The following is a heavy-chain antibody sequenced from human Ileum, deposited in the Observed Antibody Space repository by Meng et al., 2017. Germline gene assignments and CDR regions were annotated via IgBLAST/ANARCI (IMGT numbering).Heavy chain of an antibody. V-gene: IGHV4-34*01. J-gene: IGHJ5*02. CDR1: GGSLSGYY. CDR3: VYFWSGYFT. Sequence: VQLQQWGAGLLKPSETLSLTCAVFGGSLSGYYFNWFRQPPGKGLEWIGGIDHFGNTIHNPSLKGRLTISVDTSKNQISLRLTSVIAADTAVYYCVYFWSGYFTSGQGTLVTVSS. CDR2: IDHFGNT. D-gene: IGHD3-3*01.